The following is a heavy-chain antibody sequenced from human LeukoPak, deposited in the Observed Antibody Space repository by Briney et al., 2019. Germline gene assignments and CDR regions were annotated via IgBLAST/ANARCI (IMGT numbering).Heavy chain of an antibody. Sequence: PSQTLSLTCSVSGDSTNTGYNYWNWVRQHPRKGLEWIGYIYRSGSTYYNPSFESRGTISVDTSKNQFSLRLRSVTAADTAVYYCARDVLLGSTRYLDYWGPGILVTVS. D-gene: IGHD2-8*02. CDR3: ARDVLLGSTRYLDY. V-gene: IGHV4-31*03. CDR1: GDSTNTGYNY. CDR2: IYRSGST. J-gene: IGHJ4*02.